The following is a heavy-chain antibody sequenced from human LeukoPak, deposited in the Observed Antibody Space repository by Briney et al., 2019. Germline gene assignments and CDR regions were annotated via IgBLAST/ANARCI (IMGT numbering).Heavy chain of an antibody. J-gene: IGHJ4*02. D-gene: IGHD4-17*01. CDR1: GGSISSHY. CDR2: IYYSGST. Sequence: SETLSLTCTGSGGSISSHYWSWIRQPPGKGLEWIGYIYYSGSTNYNPSLKSRVTISVDTSKNQFSLKLSSVTAADTAVYYCARSYGDYVTHHYFDYWGQGTLVTVSS. V-gene: IGHV4-59*11. CDR3: ARSYGDYVTHHYFDY.